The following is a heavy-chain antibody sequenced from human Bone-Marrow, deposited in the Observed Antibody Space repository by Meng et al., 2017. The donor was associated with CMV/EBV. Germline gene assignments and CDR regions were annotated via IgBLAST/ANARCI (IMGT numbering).Heavy chain of an antibody. Sequence: GESLKISCAASGITFKFYAMSWVRQAPGKGLEWVSGISGSGSGTYYADSVKGRFTISRDNSKNTLYLQMNSLRAEDTAVYYCAKYCSSTSCHMEFDYWGQGTLVTVSS. J-gene: IGHJ4*02. D-gene: IGHD2-2*01. CDR3: AKYCSSTSCHMEFDY. CDR1: GITFKFYA. CDR2: ISGSGSGT. V-gene: IGHV3-23*01.